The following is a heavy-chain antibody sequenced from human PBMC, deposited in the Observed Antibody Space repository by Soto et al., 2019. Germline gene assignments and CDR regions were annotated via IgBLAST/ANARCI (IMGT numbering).Heavy chain of an antibody. Sequence: PSETLSLTCTVSSGSISSGDYYWSWIRQHPGKGLEWIGYIYFSGTTYYNPSLKRRVTISVDTSKNQFSLRLSSVSAADTAVYYCARRGDCSGGGCSQTNVYFDYWGLGTLVTVSS. V-gene: IGHV4-31*03. J-gene: IGHJ4*02. D-gene: IGHD2-15*01. CDR3: ARRGDCSGGGCSQTNVYFDY. CDR1: SGSISSGDYY. CDR2: IYFSGTT.